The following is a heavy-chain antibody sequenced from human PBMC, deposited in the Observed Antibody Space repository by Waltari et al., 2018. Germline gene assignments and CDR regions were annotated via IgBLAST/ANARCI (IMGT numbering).Heavy chain of an antibody. CDR2: VRSNSDGGTT. J-gene: IGHJ3*02. Sequence: EVQLVESGGGLVQPGGSLRPSCGGNGVSFSNDWMGWVGQASGRGVEWFGRVRSNSDGGTTEYAAPLRDRFTVSRDDSKNTVFLQMNSLKTDDTAVYYCTTGPERSWTTFDIWGQGTTVTVSS. D-gene: IGHD1-1*01. CDR3: TTGPERSWTTFDI. CDR1: GVSFSNDW. V-gene: IGHV3-15*01.